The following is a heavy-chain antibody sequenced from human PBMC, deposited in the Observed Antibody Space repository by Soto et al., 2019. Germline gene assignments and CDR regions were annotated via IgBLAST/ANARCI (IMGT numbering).Heavy chain of an antibody. Sequence: EVQLLESGGGLVQPGGSLRLSCAASGFTFSSYAMSWVRQAPGKGLEWVSGISGSGGSTYYADSVKGRFTISRDNSKNTLYLQTNSLRAEDTGVYYCAKERGYNYGDDAMDVWGHGTTVTVSS. D-gene: IGHD5-18*01. CDR3: AKERGYNYGDDAMDV. CDR1: GFTFSSYA. CDR2: ISGSGGST. J-gene: IGHJ6*02. V-gene: IGHV3-23*01.